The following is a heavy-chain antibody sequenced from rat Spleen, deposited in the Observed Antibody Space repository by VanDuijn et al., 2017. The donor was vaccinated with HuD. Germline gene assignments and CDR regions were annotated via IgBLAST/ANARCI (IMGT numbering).Heavy chain of an antibody. CDR3: ARRHYGYTDYFDY. D-gene: IGHD1-6*01. CDR2: ISYGDRSGHSST. J-gene: IGHJ2*01. Sequence: EVQLVESGGGLVQPGRSLKLSCAASGFTFSDYGMAWVRQGPTKGLEWVATISYGDRSGHSSTYYRDSVKGLFTISIDNAKSTLSLQMDSLRSEDTATYYCARRHYGYTDYFDYWGQGVMVTVSS. CDR1: GFTFSDYG. V-gene: IGHV5-29*01.